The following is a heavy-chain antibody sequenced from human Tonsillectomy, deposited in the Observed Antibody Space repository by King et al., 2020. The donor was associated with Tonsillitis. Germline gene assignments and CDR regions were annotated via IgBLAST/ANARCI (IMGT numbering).Heavy chain of an antibody. CDR1: GYTFTGYY. J-gene: IGHJ4*02. CDR2: INPNSGGT. CDR3: ARSSYDILTGYFLENDY. V-gene: IGHV1-2*02. Sequence: QLVQSGAEVKKPGASVKVSCKASGYTFTGYYMHWVRQAPGQGLEWMGWINPNSGGTNYAQKFQGRVTMTRDTSISTAYMELSRLRSDDTAVYYCARSSYDILTGYFLENDYWGQGTLVTVSS. D-gene: IGHD3-9*01.